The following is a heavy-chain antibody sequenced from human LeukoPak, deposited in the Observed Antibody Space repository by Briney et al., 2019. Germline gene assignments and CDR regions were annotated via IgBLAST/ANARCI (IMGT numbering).Heavy chain of an antibody. Sequence: GGSLRLSCAASGFTFSSYSMNWVRQAPGKGLEWVSVIYSGGSTYYADSVKGRFTISRDNSKNTLYLQMNSLRAEDTAVYYCALRLYDSSGYYPFYYYYYGMDVWGQGTTVTVSS. CDR1: GFTFSSYS. CDR2: IYSGGST. J-gene: IGHJ6*02. D-gene: IGHD3-22*01. CDR3: ALRLYDSSGYYPFYYYYYGMDV. V-gene: IGHV3-53*01.